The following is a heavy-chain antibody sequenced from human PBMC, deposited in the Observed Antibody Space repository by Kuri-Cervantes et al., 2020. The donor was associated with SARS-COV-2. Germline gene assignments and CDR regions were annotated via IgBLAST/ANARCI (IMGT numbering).Heavy chain of an antibody. CDR3: ARESSYITIFGVVTRYVMDV. D-gene: IGHD3-3*01. V-gene: IGHV4-30-4*01. J-gene: IGHJ6*02. CDR1: GGSISSGDYY. CDR2: IYYSGST. Sequence: SETLSLTCTVSGGSISSGDYYWSWIRQPPGKGLEWIGFIYYSGSTYYNPSLKIRVTISVDTSKNHFSLKLSSVTAADTAVYYCARESSYITIFGVVTRYVMDVWGQGTTVNVSS.